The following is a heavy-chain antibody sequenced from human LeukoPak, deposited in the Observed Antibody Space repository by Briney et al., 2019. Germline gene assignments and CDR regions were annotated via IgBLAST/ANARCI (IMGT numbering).Heavy chain of an antibody. D-gene: IGHD5-18*01. CDR3: ASRGYSYGYYFDY. J-gene: IGHJ4*02. CDR2: INPNNGGT. Sequence: ASVKVSCKASGYTFTGYYMHWVRQAPGQGLEWMGWINPNNGGTNYAQKFQGRVTMTRDTSISTAYMELSRLRSDDTAVYYCASRGYSYGYYFDYWGQGTLVTVSS. CDR1: GYTFTGYY. V-gene: IGHV1-2*02.